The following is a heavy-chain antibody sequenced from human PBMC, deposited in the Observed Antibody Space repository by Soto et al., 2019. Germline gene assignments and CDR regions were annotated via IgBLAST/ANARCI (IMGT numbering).Heavy chain of an antibody. J-gene: IGHJ5*02. CDR1: GGSFSGYY. CDR2: INHRGST. D-gene: IGHD2-2*01. CDR3: ARGADIVVVPAAYNWFDP. Sequence: QVQLQQWGAGLLKPSETLSLTCAVYGGSFSGYYWSWIRQPPGKGLEWIGEINHRGSTNYSQSLKSRLAISIDPSKDQFSLKLSSVTAADTAVYYCARGADIVVVPAAYNWFDPRGKGTMVTVSS. V-gene: IGHV4-34*01.